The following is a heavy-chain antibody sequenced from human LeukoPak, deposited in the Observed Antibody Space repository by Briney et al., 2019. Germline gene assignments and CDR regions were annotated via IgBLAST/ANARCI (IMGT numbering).Heavy chain of an antibody. CDR2: IYFSGSI. Sequence: SETLSLTCSVSGVSISSYYWSWIRQPPGRGLEWVGYIYFSGSINYNPSLKSRVTISADTSKNQLSLKLCSVTAADTAVYYCARSSGYTYGSDYWGQGTLVTVSS. J-gene: IGHJ4*02. V-gene: IGHV4-59*08. D-gene: IGHD5-18*01. CDR3: ARSSGYTYGSDY. CDR1: GVSISSYY.